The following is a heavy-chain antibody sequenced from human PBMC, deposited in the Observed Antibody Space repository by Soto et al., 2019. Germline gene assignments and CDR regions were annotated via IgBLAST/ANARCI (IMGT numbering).Heavy chain of an antibody. Sequence: AASVKVSCKASGYTFTGYYMHWVRQAPGQGLEWMGWINPNSGGTNYAQKFQGRVTMTRDTSISTAYMELSRLRSDDTAVYYCARSVAVAGTEGFDYWGQGTLVTVSS. J-gene: IGHJ4*02. CDR1: GYTFTGYY. CDR3: ARSVAVAGTEGFDY. V-gene: IGHV1-2*02. D-gene: IGHD6-19*01. CDR2: INPNSGGT.